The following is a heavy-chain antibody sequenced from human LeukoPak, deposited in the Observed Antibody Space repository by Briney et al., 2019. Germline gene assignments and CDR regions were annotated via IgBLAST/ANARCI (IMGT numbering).Heavy chain of an antibody. D-gene: IGHD3-10*01. CDR2: IYTSGST. V-gene: IGHV4-61*02. CDR3: ARDLLVNDEWFGELLGANWFDP. CDR1: GGSMSSINYY. J-gene: IGHJ5*02. Sequence: PSETLSLTCTVSGGSMSSINYYWSWIRQPAGKGLEWIGRIYTSGSTNYNPSLKSRVTMSVDTSKNQFSLKLSSVTAADTAVYYCARDLLVNDEWFGELLGANWFDPWGQGTLVTVSS.